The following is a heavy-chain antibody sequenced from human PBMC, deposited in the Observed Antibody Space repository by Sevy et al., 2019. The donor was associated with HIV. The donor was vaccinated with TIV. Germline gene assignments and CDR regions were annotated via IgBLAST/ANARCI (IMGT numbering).Heavy chain of an antibody. D-gene: IGHD1-1*01. CDR1: GFPFSTSA. V-gene: IGHV3-73*01. CDR2: VRSQASGYAT. CDR3: ARSWNDLHLADDAYEL. J-gene: IGHJ3*01. Sequence: GGSLRLSCATSGFPFSTSAMHWVRQASGKRLEWVGRVRSQASGYATAYGESVKGRFTISRDDSTKMAYLQMNSLKIKDTAIYYSARSWNDLHLADDAYELWGQGTMVTVSS.